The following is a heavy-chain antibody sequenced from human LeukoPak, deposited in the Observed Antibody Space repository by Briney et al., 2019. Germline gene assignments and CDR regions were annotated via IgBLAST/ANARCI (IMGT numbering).Heavy chain of an antibody. CDR2: ISSYNGNT. J-gene: IGHJ4*02. D-gene: IGHD6-13*01. V-gene: IGHV1-18*04. CDR3: ARVDPGYSSSWYGY. CDR1: GYTFVTYG. Sequence: ASVKVSCKASGYTFVTYGISWVRQAPGQGLEWMGRISSYNGNTEYAQKFQGRVTMTRDTSTSTVYMELSSLRSEDTAVYYCARVDPGYSSSWYGYWGQGTLVTVSS.